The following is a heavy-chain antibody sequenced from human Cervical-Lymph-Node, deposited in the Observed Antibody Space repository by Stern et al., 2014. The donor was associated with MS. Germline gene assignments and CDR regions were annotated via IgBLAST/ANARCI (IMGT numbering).Heavy chain of an antibody. D-gene: IGHD2-2*01. V-gene: IGHV3-23*04. J-gene: IGHJ4*02. CDR1: GFTFSSHG. CDR2: ISNSADGT. Sequence: EAQLVEPVGNLVLPGGSLRLSCVASGFTFSSHGMSWVRQAPGMGLEWISTISNSADGTYYGDSVTGRFSISRDNSKNTVFLQMNSLRVEDTALYYCAKASRTAMFDYWGQGTLVTVSS. CDR3: AKASRTAMFDY.